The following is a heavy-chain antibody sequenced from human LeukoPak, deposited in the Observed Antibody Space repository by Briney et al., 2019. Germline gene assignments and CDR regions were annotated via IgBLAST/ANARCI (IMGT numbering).Heavy chain of an antibody. D-gene: IGHD3-10*01. V-gene: IGHV1-46*01. CDR1: GYTFTSYY. CDR3: ARGLRITMVRGVPSPGWFDP. CDR2: INPSGGST. J-gene: IGHJ5*02. Sequence: ASVKVSCKASGYTFTSYYMHWVRQAPGQGLEWMGIINPSGGSTSYAQKFQGRVTMTRDTSTSTAYMELRSLRSDDTAVYYCARGLRITMVRGVPSPGWFDPWGQGTLVTVSS.